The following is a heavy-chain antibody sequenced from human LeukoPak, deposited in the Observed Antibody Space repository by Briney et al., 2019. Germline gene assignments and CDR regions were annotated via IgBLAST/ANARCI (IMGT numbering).Heavy chain of an antibody. J-gene: IGHJ4*02. Sequence: GGSLRLSCAAPGFTFSNSWMSWVRQPPGKGLEWVANIKQDGSEKYYVGSVKGRFTISRDNAKNSLYLQMNSLRAEDTAVYFCARVVPPLYYFDYWGQGTLVTVSS. CDR3: ARVVPPLYYFDY. D-gene: IGHD3-10*01. V-gene: IGHV3-7*01. CDR2: IKQDGSEK. CDR1: GFTFSNSW.